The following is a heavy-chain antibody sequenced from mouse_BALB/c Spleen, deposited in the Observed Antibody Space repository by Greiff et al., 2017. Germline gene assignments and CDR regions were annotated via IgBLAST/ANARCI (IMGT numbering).Heavy chain of an antibody. CDR1: GYTFTSYT. J-gene: IGHJ4*01. CDR3: ARRGYDVGYAMDY. V-gene: IGHV1-4*01. D-gene: IGHD2-14*01. CDR2: INPSSGYT. Sequence: VKLQQSGAELARPGASVKMSCKASGYTFTSYTMHWVKQRPGQGLEWIGYINPSSGYTNYNQKFKDKATLTADKSSSTAYMQLSSLTSEDSAVYYCARRGYDVGYAMDYWGQGTSVTVSS.